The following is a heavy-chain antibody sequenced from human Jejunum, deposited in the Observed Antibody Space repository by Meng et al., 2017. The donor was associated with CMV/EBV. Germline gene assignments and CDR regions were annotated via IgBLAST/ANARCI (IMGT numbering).Heavy chain of an antibody. CDR3: AKREASTVFGVAFDY. J-gene: IGHJ4*02. CDR2: IRGSGSVSRT. CDR1: TFRGEA. V-gene: IGHV3-23*01. Sequence: TFRGEAMSWVRQAPGKGPEWVSVIRGSGSVSRTDYADSVKGRFTISRDDSKKTLYLQMHSLRVEDTAIYYCAKREASTVFGVAFDYWGQGTLVTSPQ. D-gene: IGHD3-3*01.